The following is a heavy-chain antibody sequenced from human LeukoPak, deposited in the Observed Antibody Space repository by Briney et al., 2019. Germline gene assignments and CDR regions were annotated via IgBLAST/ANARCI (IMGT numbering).Heavy chain of an antibody. Sequence: KPSETLSLTCAVYGGSFSGYYWSWIRQPPGKGLEWIGEINHSGSTNYNPSLKSRVTISVDTSKNQFSLKLSSVTAADTAVYYCAREEDRYYDSSGYQPFNYWGQGTLVTVSS. CDR1: GGSFSGYY. J-gene: IGHJ4*02. CDR2: INHSGST. CDR3: AREEDRYYDSSGYQPFNY. D-gene: IGHD3-22*01. V-gene: IGHV4-34*01.